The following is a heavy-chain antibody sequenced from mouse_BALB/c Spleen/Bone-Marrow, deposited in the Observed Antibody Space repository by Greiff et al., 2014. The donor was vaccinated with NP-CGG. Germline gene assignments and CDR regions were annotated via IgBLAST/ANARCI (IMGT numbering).Heavy chain of an antibody. V-gene: IGHV1S22*01. J-gene: IGHJ2*01. Sequence: LKESGSELVRPGASVKLSCKASGYTFTSYWMHWVKQRPGQGLEWIGNIYPGTGSTNYDEKFKSKATLTVDTSSRTAYMQLSSLTSEDSAVYYCARWLLLDYWGQGTTPTVSS. D-gene: IGHD2-3*01. CDR3: ARWLLLDY. CDR2: IYPGTGST. CDR1: GYTFTSYW.